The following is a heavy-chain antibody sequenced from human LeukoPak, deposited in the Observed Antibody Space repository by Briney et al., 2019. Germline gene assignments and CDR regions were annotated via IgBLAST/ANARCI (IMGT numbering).Heavy chain of an antibody. D-gene: IGHD3-22*01. Sequence: GGSLRLSCAASGFTFDDYGMSWVRQAPGKGLVWVSRINSDGINTSYADSGKGRVTISGDNAKNTLNLQMNSLRAEDTAVYYCARDLGQYYDTSDNWFDPWGQGTLVTVFS. J-gene: IGHJ5*02. CDR2: INSDGINT. V-gene: IGHV3-74*01. CDR1: GFTFDDYG. CDR3: ARDLGQYYDTSDNWFDP.